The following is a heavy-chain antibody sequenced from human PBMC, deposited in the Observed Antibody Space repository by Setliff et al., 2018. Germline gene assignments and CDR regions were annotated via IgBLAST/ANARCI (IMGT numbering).Heavy chain of an antibody. Sequence: PSETLSLTCAVSGASISSSNCWNWVRQPPGKGLEWTGEIYHSGSTKYNPTLKSRVTISVDKSKNQFSLKLSSVTAADTAVYYCARSSYSWSYLNVWGQGTTVTVSS. D-gene: IGHD1-26*01. J-gene: IGHJ6*02. CDR1: GASISSSNC. CDR3: ARSSYSWSYLNV. CDR2: IYHSGST. V-gene: IGHV4-4*02.